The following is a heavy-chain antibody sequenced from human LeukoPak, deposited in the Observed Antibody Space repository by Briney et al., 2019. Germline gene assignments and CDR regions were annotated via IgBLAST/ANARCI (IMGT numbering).Heavy chain of an antibody. CDR3: AREVREGYFDY. Sequence: PSETLSLTCTVSGGSISSYYWSWIRQPPGKGLEWIGYIYYSGSTNYNPSLKSRVSISVDTSKNQFSLKLSSVTAADTAVYYCAREVREGYFDYWGQGTLVTVSS. D-gene: IGHD3-10*01. CDR1: GGSISSYY. V-gene: IGHV4-59*01. J-gene: IGHJ4*02. CDR2: IYYSGST.